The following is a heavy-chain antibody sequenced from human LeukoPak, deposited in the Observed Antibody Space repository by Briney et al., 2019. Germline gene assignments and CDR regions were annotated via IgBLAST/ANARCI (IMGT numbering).Heavy chain of an antibody. Sequence: SETLSLTCTVSGGSISSSSYYWGWIRQPPGKGLEWIGSIYYSGSTYYNPSLKSRVTISVDTSKNQFSLKLSSVTAADTAVYYCARLNYYDSGGYYYVGPYYYYYMDVWGKGTTVTVSS. CDR3: ARLNYYDSGGYYYVGPYYYYYMDV. CDR2: IYYSGST. CDR1: GGSISSSSYY. D-gene: IGHD3-22*01. V-gene: IGHV4-39*01. J-gene: IGHJ6*03.